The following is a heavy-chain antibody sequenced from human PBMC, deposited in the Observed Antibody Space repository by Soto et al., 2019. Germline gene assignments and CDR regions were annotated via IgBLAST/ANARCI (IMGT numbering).Heavy chain of an antibody. V-gene: IGHV3-33*01. CDR1: GFTFSSYG. CDR2: IWYDGSNK. CDR3: ARDLLPNWFDP. Sequence: PGGSLRLSCAASGFTFSSYGMHWVRQAPGKGLEWVAVIWYDGSNKYYADSVKGRFTIFRDNSKNTLYLQMNSLRAEDTAVYYCARDLLPNWFDPWGQGTLVTVSS. J-gene: IGHJ5*02.